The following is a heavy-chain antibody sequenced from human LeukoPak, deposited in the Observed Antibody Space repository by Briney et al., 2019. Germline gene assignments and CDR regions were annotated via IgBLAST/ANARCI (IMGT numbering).Heavy chain of an antibody. Sequence: ASVKVSCKASGYTFDIYGIAWVRQAPGQGLEWMGWIATYNGKIDYAQNLQGRVTMTTDLSTGTAYMELRSLRSDDTAVYYCARVYNSYYYYMDVWGKGTPVTVSS. V-gene: IGHV1-18*01. J-gene: IGHJ6*03. CDR2: IATYNGKI. CDR1: GYTFDIYG. D-gene: IGHD1-14*01. CDR3: ARVYNSYYYYMDV.